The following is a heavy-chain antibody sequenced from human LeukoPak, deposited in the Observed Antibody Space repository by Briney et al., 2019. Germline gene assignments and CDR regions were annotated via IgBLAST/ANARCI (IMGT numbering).Heavy chain of an antibody. CDR2: IYSGGST. J-gene: IGHJ4*02. CDR1: GFTVSSNY. CDR3: ARDACRGGSCYSCDY. Sequence: GGSLRLSCAASGFTVSSNYMTWVRQAPGKGLEWVSVIYSGGSTYYADSVKGRFSISRDNSKNTLYLQMNSLRVEDTAIYYCARDACRGGSCYSCDYWGQGTLVTVSS. D-gene: IGHD2-15*01. V-gene: IGHV3-66*01.